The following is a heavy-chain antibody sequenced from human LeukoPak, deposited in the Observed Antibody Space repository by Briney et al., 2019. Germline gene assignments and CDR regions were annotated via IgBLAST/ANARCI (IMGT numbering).Heavy chain of an antibody. Sequence: ASVTVSCKASGGTFSIYAISWVRQAPGQGLEWMGGIIPIFGTANYAQKFQGRVTITADKSTSTAYMELSSLRSEDTAVYYCAYGTNYYYYYYMDVWGKGTTVTVSS. J-gene: IGHJ6*03. CDR2: IIPIFGTA. D-gene: IGHD1-1*01. CDR1: GGTFSIYA. V-gene: IGHV1-69*06. CDR3: AYGTNYYYYYYMDV.